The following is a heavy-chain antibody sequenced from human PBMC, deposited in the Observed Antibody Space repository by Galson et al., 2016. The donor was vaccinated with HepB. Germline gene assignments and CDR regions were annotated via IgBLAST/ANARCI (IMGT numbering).Heavy chain of an antibody. CDR2: IHTRTGNP. V-gene: IGHV7-4-1*02. CDR3: ARETPRFDP. J-gene: IGHJ5*02. CDR1: GYAFSSYA. Sequence: SVKVSCKASGYAFSSYAMNWVRQAPGQGLEWMGWIHTRTGNPTYARGFTGRFVFSLETSISTAFLEITSLEPDDTAIYYCARETPRFDPWGQGTLVTVSS.